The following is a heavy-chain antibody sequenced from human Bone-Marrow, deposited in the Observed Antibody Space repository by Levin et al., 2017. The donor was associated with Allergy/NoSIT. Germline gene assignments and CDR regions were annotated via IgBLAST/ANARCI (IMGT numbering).Heavy chain of an antibody. CDR3: TTDSTQGIAAAGTPDYYYYYMDV. J-gene: IGHJ6*03. CDR1: GFTFSNAW. Sequence: GESLKISCAASGFTFSNAWMSWVRQAPGKGLEWVGRIKSKTDGGTTDYAAPGKGRFTISRDESKNTLYLQMNSLKTEDTAVYYCTTDSTQGIAAAGTPDYYYYYMDVWGKGTTVTVSS. D-gene: IGHD6-13*01. V-gene: IGHV3-15*01. CDR2: IKSKTDGGTT.